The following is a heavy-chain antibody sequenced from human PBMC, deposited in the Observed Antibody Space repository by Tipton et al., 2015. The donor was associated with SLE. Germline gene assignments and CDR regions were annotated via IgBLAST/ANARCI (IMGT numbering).Heavy chain of an antibody. CDR3: ARIRGSGYDYGGFDY. V-gene: IGHV4-34*01. CDR1: GGSFSGYY. J-gene: IGHJ4*02. CDR2: ISHSGST. Sequence: LRLSCAVYGGSFSGYYWSWIRQPPGKGLEWIGEISHSGSTNYNPSLKSRVTISVDTSKNQFSLKLSSVTAADTAVYYCARIRGSGYDYGGFDYWGQGTLVTVSS. D-gene: IGHD5-12*01.